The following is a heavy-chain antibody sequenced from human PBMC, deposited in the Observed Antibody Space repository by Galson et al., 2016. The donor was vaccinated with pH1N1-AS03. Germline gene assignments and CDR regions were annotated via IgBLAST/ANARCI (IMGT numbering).Heavy chain of an antibody. D-gene: IGHD5-24*01. CDR3: ASAENGRDGYYDY. J-gene: IGHJ4*02. Sequence: SCKASGYTFTGFYVNWVRQAPGQGLEWMGWINPNSGVTNYAQKFQAWVTMTRDTSSSTAYMELSGLKSDDTAVYYCASAENGRDGYYDYWGQGTLVTVSS. CDR1: GYTFTGFY. V-gene: IGHV1-2*04. CDR2: INPNSGVT.